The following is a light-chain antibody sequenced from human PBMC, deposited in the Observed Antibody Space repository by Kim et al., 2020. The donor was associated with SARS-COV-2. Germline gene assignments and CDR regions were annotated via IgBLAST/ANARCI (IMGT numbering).Light chain of an antibody. CDR3: QSYDDNIWV. V-gene: IGLV6-57*01. CDR1: SGSIVSDF. J-gene: IGLJ3*02. CDR2: EDH. Sequence: GKTVIISCTRSSGSIVSDFVQWFQQRPGSFPTTVIYEDHKRPSGVPDRFSGSVDSSSNSASLTISGLRTEDEADYYCQSYDDNIWVFGGGTQLTVL.